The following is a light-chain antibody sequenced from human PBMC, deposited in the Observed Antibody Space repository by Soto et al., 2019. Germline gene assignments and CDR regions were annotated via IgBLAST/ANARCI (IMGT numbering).Light chain of an antibody. CDR3: QTWGSGIRV. CDR1: SAHSTYV. Sequence: QTVLTQSPSASASLGASVKITCTLSSAHSTYVVAWLLQQPEKAPKYLMKVDGDGRHTRGDGIPDRFSGSSSGAERYLTISSLQSEDEAVYYCQTWGSGIRVFGGGTKLTVL. J-gene: IGLJ3*02. CDR2: VDGDGRH. V-gene: IGLV4-69*01.